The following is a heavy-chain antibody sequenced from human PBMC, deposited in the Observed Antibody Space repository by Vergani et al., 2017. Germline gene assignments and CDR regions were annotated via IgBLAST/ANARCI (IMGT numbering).Heavy chain of an antibody. V-gene: IGHV1-69*02. CDR2: IIPILGIA. Sequence: QVQLVQSGAEVKKPGSSVKVSCKASGGTFSSYTISWVRQAPGQGLEWMGRIIPILGIANYAQKFQGRVTITADKSTSTAYMELSSLRSEDTAVYYCASTVTDQEGVYGMDVWGQGTTVTVSS. D-gene: IGHD4-17*01. CDR1: GGTFSSYT. CDR3: ASTVTDQEGVYGMDV. J-gene: IGHJ6*02.